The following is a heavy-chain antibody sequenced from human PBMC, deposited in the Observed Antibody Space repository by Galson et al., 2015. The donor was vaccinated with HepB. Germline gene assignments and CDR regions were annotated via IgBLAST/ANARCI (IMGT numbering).Heavy chain of an antibody. J-gene: IGHJ4*02. V-gene: IGHV3-7*01. CDR1: GFTFSSYW. Sequence: PLRLSCAASGFTFSSYWMSWVRQAPGKGLEWVANIKQDGSEKYYVDSVKGRFTISRDNAKNSLYLQMNSLRAEDTAVYYCAREGTVTTIFGFDYWGQGTLVTVSS. CDR2: IKQDGSEK. D-gene: IGHD4-17*01. CDR3: AREGTVTTIFGFDY.